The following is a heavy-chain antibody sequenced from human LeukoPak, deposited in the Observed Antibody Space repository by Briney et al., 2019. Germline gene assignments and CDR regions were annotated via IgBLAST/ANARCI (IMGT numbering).Heavy chain of an antibody. D-gene: IGHD6-13*01. CDR3: ARVFSSSWYKCVDY. V-gene: IGHV3-20*04. J-gene: IGHJ4*02. CDR1: GFTFDDYG. Sequence: PGGSLRLSCAASGFTFDDYGMSWVRHAPGKGLESVSGINWNGGSTGYADSVKGRFTISRDNAKNSLCLQMNSLRAEDTALYYCARVFSSSWYKCVDYWGQGTLVTVSS. CDR2: INWNGGST.